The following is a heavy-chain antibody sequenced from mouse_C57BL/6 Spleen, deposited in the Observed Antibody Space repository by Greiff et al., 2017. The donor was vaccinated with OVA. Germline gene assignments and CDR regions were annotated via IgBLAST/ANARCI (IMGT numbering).Heavy chain of an antibody. J-gene: IGHJ4*01. D-gene: IGHD2-4*01. CDR1: GYSFTDYN. CDR2: INPNYGTT. CDR3: ARRGDYDHDYYAMDY. V-gene: IGHV1-39*01. Sequence: EVQLQQSGPELVKPGASVKISCKASGYSFTDYNMNWVKQSNGKSLEWIGVINPNYGTTSYNQKFKGKATSTVDQSSSTAYMQLNSLTSEDSAVYYCARRGDYDHDYYAMDYWGQGTSVTVSS.